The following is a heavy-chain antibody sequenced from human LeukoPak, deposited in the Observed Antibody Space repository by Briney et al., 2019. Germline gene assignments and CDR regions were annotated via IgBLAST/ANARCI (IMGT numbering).Heavy chain of an antibody. D-gene: IGHD6-19*01. Sequence: GGSLRLSCAASGSTFSSYGMHWVRQAPGKGLEWVAVISYDGSNKYYADSVKGRFTISRDNSKNTLYLQMNSLRAEDTAVYYCAKDKAVAGTLYFDYWGQGTLVTVSS. J-gene: IGHJ4*02. CDR2: ISYDGSNK. CDR1: GSTFSSYG. CDR3: AKDKAVAGTLYFDY. V-gene: IGHV3-30*18.